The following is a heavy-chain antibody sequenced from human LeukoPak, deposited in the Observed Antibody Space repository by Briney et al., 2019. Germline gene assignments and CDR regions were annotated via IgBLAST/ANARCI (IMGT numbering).Heavy chain of an antibody. CDR3: ARARRYYYDSSPNWFDP. CDR2: IYHSGST. J-gene: IGHJ5*02. V-gene: IGHV4-38-2*01. CDR1: GYSISSGYY. Sequence: PSETLSLTCAVSGYSISSGYYWGWIRQPPGKGLEWIGSIYHSGSTYYNPSLKSRVTISVDTSKNQFSLKLSSVTAADKAVYYCARARRYYYDSSPNWFDPWGQGTLVTVSS. D-gene: IGHD3-22*01.